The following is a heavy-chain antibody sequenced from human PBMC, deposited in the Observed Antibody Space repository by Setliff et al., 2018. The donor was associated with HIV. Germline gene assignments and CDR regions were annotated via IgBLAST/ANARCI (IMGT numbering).Heavy chain of an antibody. CDR1: GFTFSSYA. D-gene: IGHD3-3*01. V-gene: IGHV3-23*01. J-gene: IGHJ6*03. CDR2: ISGSGGST. CDR3: AKGGFLEWSEYYYHYYYMDV. Sequence: GGSLRLSCAASGFTFSSYAMSWVRQAPGKGLEWVSAISGSGGSTYYADSVKGRFTISRDNSKNTLYLQMNSLRAEDTAVYYCAKGGFLEWSEYYYHYYYMDVWGKGTTVTVSS.